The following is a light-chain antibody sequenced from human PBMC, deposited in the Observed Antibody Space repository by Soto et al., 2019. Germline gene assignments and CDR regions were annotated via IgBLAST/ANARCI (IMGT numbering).Light chain of an antibody. CDR3: CSYAHTSRV. J-gene: IGLJ3*02. CDR1: SSDVGLYNY. CDR2: DVN. V-gene: IGLV2-11*01. Sequence: QSALTQPASVSGSPGQSITISCTGTSSDVGLYNYVSWYQFHPGKAPKMIIYDVNKRPSGVPDRFSGSKSGNTASLTISWLQAEDEADYYCCSYAHTSRVFGGGTKLTVL.